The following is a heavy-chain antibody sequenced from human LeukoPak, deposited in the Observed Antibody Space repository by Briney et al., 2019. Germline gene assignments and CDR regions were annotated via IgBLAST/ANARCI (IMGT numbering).Heavy chain of an antibody. CDR2: IYYSGST. CDR3: ASVPYYSSKMEIET. Sequence: SQTLSLPCTVPGGSISSGGYYWSWIRQHPGKGLEWIGYIYYSGSTYYNPSLKSRVVISFDMSKSQFSLKVRSVTAADTAVYYCASVPYYSSKMEIETWGQGTLVTVSS. CDR1: GGSISSGGYY. V-gene: IGHV4-31*03. D-gene: IGHD3-10*01. J-gene: IGHJ5*02.